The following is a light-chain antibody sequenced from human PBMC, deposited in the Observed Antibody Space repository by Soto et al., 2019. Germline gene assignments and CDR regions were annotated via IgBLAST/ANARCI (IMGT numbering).Light chain of an antibody. V-gene: IGKV3-15*01. CDR2: SAS. J-gene: IGKJ1*01. CDR1: QSVSSSY. CDR3: HQYNNWTPGT. Sequence: EIVLTQSPGTLSLSPGERATLSCRASQSVSSSYLAWYQQRPGQAPRLLIHSASTRATSVPARYSGGGSGTEFNFTISSLQSEDCAVYYCHQYNNWTPGTFGQGTKVDIK.